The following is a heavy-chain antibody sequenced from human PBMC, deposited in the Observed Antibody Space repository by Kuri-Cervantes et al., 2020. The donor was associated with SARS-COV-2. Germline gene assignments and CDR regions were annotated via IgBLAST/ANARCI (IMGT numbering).Heavy chain of an antibody. J-gene: IGHJ4*02. CDR3: AAGTGTSDFDH. V-gene: IGHV3-15*01. Sequence: LSLTCAASGFTFNNAWMSWVRQAPGRGLEWLGRIKSKTDGSTRDYATPVRGRFTISRDDSKNTLYLQMNSLKTEDTAVYFCAAGTGTSDFDHWGQGILVTVSS. CDR1: GFTFNNAW. CDR2: IKSKTDGSTR. D-gene: IGHD1-7*01.